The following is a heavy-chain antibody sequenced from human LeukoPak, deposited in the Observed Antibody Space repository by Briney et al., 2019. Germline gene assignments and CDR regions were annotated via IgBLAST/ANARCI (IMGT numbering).Heavy chain of an antibody. CDR1: GFTFSSYG. Sequence: GGSLRLSCAASGFTFSSYGMSWVRQAPGKGLEWVSGISGSGGYTYYADSVKGRFTISRDNSKNTLYLQMDSLRAEDTAVYFCAKAGFSSSWSKPDNWFDPWGQGTLVTVSS. CDR3: AKAGFSSSWSKPDNWFDP. CDR2: ISGSGGYT. V-gene: IGHV3-23*01. D-gene: IGHD6-13*01. J-gene: IGHJ5*02.